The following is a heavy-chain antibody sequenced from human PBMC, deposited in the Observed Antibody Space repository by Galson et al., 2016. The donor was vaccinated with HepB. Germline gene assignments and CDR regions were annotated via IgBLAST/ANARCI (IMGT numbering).Heavy chain of an antibody. Sequence: SLRLSCAASGFPFNNYAMHWVRHAPGKGLEWVSGISWNSRNIGYADSVKGRFTISRDNAKNSVFLQMNSLRPEDTALYYCAKDGGEDWTTAKPDYWGQGTLVTVSS. CDR3: AKDGGEDWTTAKPDY. V-gene: IGHV3-9*01. CDR1: GFPFNNYA. J-gene: IGHJ4*02. CDR2: ISWNSRNI. D-gene: IGHD4-17*01.